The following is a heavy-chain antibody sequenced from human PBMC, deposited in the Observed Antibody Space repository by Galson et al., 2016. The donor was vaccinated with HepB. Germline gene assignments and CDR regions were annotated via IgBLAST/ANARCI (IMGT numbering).Heavy chain of an antibody. CDR2: INPSGSST. Sequence: SVKVSCKASGYTFTSYYMHWVRQAPGQGLEWMGIINPSGSSTSYAQKFQGRVTMTRDTSTSTVYMELSSLRSEDTAVYYCARDRGYYYGSGSPPYYYYGLDVWGQGTTVTVSS. D-gene: IGHD3-10*01. J-gene: IGHJ6*02. V-gene: IGHV1-46*01. CDR3: ARDRGYYYGSGSPPYYYYGLDV. CDR1: GYTFTSYY.